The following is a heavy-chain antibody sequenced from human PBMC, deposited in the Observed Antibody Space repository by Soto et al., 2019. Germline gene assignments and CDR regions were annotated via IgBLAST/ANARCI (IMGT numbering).Heavy chain of an antibody. Sequence: QVQLVESGGGVVQPGRSLRLSCAASGFTFSSYGMHWVRQAPGKGLEWVAVISYDGSNKYYADSVKGRFTISRDNSKNTLYLQMNSLRAEDTAVYYSATTTVGKGYYYYGMDVWGQGTTVTVSS. CDR3: ATTTVGKGYYYYGMDV. CDR1: GFTFSSYG. J-gene: IGHJ6*02. D-gene: IGHD4-17*01. CDR2: ISYDGSNK. V-gene: IGHV3-30*03.